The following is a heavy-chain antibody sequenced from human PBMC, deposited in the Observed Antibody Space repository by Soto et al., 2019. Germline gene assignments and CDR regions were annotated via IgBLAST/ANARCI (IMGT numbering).Heavy chain of an antibody. V-gene: IGHV3-64*01. Sequence: PGGSLRLSCAASGFTFSRYVMYWVRQAPGKGLEYVSAISSNGGSTYYANSVKSRFTISRDNSKNTLYLQMGSLRAEDMAVYYCARDTISGSYCFDYWGQGTLVTVSS. D-gene: IGHD1-26*01. CDR2: ISSNGGST. CDR1: GFTFSRYV. CDR3: ARDTISGSYCFDY. J-gene: IGHJ4*02.